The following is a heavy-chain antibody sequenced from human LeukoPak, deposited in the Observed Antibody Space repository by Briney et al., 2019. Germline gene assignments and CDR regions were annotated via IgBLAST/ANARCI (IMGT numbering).Heavy chain of an antibody. V-gene: IGHV3-48*01. CDR1: GFTFSSYS. CDR2: ISSSSSTI. J-gene: IGHJ6*03. Sequence: PGRSLRLSCAASGFTFSSYSMNWVRQAPGKGLEWVSYISSSSSTIYYADSVKGRFTISRDNAKNSLYLQMNSLRAEDTAVYYCARDAWFGELSSYYYMDVWGKGTTVTVSS. D-gene: IGHD3-10*01. CDR3: ARDAWFGELSSYYYMDV.